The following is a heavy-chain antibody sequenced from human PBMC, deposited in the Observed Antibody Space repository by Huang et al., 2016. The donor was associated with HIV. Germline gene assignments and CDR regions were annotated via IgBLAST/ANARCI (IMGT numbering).Heavy chain of an antibody. D-gene: IGHD3-3*01. CDR3: ARGRVTSSGVVQSYDY. Sequence: VQLQESGPGLVKPSQTLSLSCNDSGASIASGSYFWNWIRQPAGGGLEWIGHIYTPGSTAYNPSLKSRVAVSSDTSKNQFSLSLRSVTAADTAVYFCARGRVTSSGVVQSYDYWGQGSLVTVSS. CDR2: IYTPGST. V-gene: IGHV4-61*09. J-gene: IGHJ4*02. CDR1: GASIASGSYF.